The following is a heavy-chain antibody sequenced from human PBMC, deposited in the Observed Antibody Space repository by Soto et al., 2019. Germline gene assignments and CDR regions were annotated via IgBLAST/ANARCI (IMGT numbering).Heavy chain of an antibody. V-gene: IGHV4-39*01. Sequence: PSETLSLTCTVSGGSIGSSSYYWGWIRQPPGKGLEWIGSIYYSGSTYYNPSLKSRVTISVDTSKNQFSLKLSSVTAADTAVYYCARLEDTAMVFDYWGQGTLVTVSS. J-gene: IGHJ4*02. CDR3: ARLEDTAMVFDY. CDR1: GGSIGSSSYY. CDR2: IYYSGST. D-gene: IGHD5-18*01.